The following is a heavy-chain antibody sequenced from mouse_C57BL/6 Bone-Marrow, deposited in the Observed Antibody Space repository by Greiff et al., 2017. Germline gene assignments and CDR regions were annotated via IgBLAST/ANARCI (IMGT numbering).Heavy chain of an antibody. J-gene: IGHJ3*01. CDR2: INPSTGGT. CDR3: ARDGGYSFAY. V-gene: IGHV1-42*01. Sequence: VQLKQSGPELVKPGASVKISCKASGYSFTGYYMNWVKQSPEKSLEWIGEINPSTGGTTYNQKFKAKATLTVDKSSSTAYMQLKSLTSEDSAVYYWARDGGYSFAYWGQGTLVTVSA. D-gene: IGHD2-3*01. CDR1: GYSFTGYY.